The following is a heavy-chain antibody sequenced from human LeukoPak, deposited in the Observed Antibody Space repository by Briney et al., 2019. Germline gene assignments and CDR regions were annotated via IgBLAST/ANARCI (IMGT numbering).Heavy chain of an antibody. Sequence: PGGSLRLSCAASGCTFSDYYMSWIRQAPGKGREWVSDTSSRGSTIHYADSVKGRFTSSRDDPKNSLYLQMNSLRAEDTAIYYCARALISTGAVCDGFDMWGQGTMVTVSS. V-gene: IGHV3-11*04. CDR3: ARALISTGAVCDGFDM. CDR2: TSSRGSTI. D-gene: IGHD1-14*01. CDR1: GCTFSDYY. J-gene: IGHJ3*02.